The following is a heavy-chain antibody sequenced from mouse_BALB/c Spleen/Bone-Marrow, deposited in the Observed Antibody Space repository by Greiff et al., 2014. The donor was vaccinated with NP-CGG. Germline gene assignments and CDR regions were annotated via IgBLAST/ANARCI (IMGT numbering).Heavy chain of an antibody. Sequence: QVQLQQSGPGLVAPSQSLSITCTVSGFSLTSYGVHRVRQPPGKGLEWLGVIWAGGSTNYNSALMSRLSISKDNSKSQVFLKMSSLQTDATAMYYCAREGSYDVLAYWGQGTLVTVSA. D-gene: IGHD2-12*01. J-gene: IGHJ3*01. CDR1: GFSLTSYG. CDR2: IWAGGST. CDR3: AREGSYDVLAY. V-gene: IGHV2-9*02.